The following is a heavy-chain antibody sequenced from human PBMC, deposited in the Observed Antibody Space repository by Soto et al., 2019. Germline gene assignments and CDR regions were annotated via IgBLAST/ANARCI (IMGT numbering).Heavy chain of an antibody. CDR2: ISSSSSYI. Sequence: EVQLVESGGGLVKPGGSLRLSCAASGFTLSSYTMNWVRQAPGKGLEWVSSISSSSSYIFYADSVKGRFTISRDNAKKSLYLQMNSLRAEDTAVYYCARSRDDILTGYRPQPLIDYWGQGTLVTVSS. CDR3: ARSRDDILTGYRPQPLIDY. J-gene: IGHJ4*02. CDR1: GFTLSSYT. V-gene: IGHV3-21*01. D-gene: IGHD3-9*01.